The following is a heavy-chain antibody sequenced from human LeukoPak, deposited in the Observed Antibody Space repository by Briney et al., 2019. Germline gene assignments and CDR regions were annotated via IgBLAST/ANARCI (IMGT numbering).Heavy chain of an antibody. CDR3: ARLAETEVAGTDY. CDR1: GYSFTNYW. D-gene: IGHD6-19*01. J-gene: IGHJ4*02. V-gene: IGHV5-51*01. Sequence: GESLKISCKGSGYSFTNYWIGWVRQMPGKGLEWMGIIYPGYSNIRYSPSFQGQVTISVDKSISTAYLQWNSLKASDTAMYYCARLAETEVAGTDYWGQGTLVTVSS. CDR2: IYPGYSNI.